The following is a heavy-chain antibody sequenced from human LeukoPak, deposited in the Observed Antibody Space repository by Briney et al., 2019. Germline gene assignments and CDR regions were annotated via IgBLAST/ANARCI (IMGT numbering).Heavy chain of an antibody. V-gene: IGHV4-59*01. J-gene: IGHJ4*02. CDR2: IYYSGST. D-gene: IGHD4-17*01. Sequence: SETLSLTCTVSGGSISSYYWSWIRQPPGKGLEGIGYIYYSGSTNYNPSLKSRVTISVDTSKNQFSLKLSSVTAADTAVYYCARWSVGGDYVFLDYWGQGTLVTVSS. CDR1: GGSISSYY. CDR3: ARWSVGGDYVFLDY.